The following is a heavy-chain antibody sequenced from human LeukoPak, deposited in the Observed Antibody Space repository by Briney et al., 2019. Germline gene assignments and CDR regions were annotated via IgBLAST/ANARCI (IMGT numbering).Heavy chain of an antibody. D-gene: IGHD7-27*01. Sequence: ASVKVSCKASGYTFTSYDFNWVRQATGQRPEWMGWMSPNSGDTGYAQKFQDRVTMTRDTSISTAYMELSSLRSDDTAVYYCARGPPNWGYDYWGPGTLVTVSS. CDR2: MSPNSGDT. CDR3: ARGPPNWGYDY. J-gene: IGHJ4*02. CDR1: GYTFTSYD. V-gene: IGHV1-8*01.